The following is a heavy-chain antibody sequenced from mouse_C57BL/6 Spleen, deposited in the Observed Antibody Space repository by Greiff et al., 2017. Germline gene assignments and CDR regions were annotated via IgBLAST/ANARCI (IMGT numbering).Heavy chain of an antibody. J-gene: IGHJ3*01. CDR2: IYPGDGDT. V-gene: IGHV1-82*01. CDR1: GYAFSSSW. Sequence: QLQQSGPELVKPGASVKISCKASGYAFSSSWMNWVKQRPGKGLEWIGRIYPGDGDTNYNGKFKGKATLTADKSSSTAYMQLSSLTSEDSAVYFCARWYYGSSYPFAYWGQGTLVTVSA. D-gene: IGHD1-1*01. CDR3: ARWYYGSSYPFAY.